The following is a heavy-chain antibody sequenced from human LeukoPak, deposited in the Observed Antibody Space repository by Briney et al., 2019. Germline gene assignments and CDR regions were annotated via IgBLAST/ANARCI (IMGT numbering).Heavy chain of an antibody. V-gene: IGHV4-4*07. CDR2: IYTSGST. CDR1: GGSISSYY. D-gene: IGHD3-22*01. CDR3: ARDQYYYDSSGYGGLYYFDY. Sequence: SETLSLTCTVSGGSISSYYWSWIRQPAGKGLEWIGRIYTSGSTNYNPSLKSRVTMSVDTSKNQFSLKLSSVTAADTAVYYCARDQYYYDSSGYGGLYYFDYWGQGALVTVSS. J-gene: IGHJ4*02.